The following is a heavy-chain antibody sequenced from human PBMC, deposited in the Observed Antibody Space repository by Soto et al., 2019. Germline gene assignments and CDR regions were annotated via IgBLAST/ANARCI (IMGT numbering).Heavy chain of an antibody. CDR2: IDWDDDK. D-gene: IGHD6-19*01. V-gene: IGHV2-70*11. Sequence: TLSLTCAVYGGSFSGYYWSWIRQPPGKALEWLARIDWDDDKYYSTSLKTRLTISKDTSKNQVVLTMTNMDSVDTATYYCARIPAGAVAGGAAFDIWGQGTMVTVSS. CDR3: ARIPAGAVAGGAAFDI. CDR1: GGSFSGYY. J-gene: IGHJ3*02.